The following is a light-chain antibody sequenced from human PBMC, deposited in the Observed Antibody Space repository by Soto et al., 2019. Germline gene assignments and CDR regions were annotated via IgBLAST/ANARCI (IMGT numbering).Light chain of an antibody. V-gene: IGLV3-1*01. Sequence: SYELTQQPSVSVSPGQTASITCSGGKLGDQYVCWYQQKPGQSPVLVIDQDSKRPSGIPGRFSGSNSGNTATLTIRGTQAMADDDSPWQAWDSSTALFVGGTKLTVL. CDR3: QAWDSSTAL. J-gene: IGLJ2*01. CDR2: QDS. CDR1: KLGDQY.